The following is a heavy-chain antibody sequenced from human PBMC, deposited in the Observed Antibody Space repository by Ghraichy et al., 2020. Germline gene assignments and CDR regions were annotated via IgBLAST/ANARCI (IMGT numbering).Heavy chain of an antibody. CDR3: TRDRAFKCFDY. CDR2: IKPDGSEN. V-gene: IGHV3-7*03. D-gene: IGHD3-10*01. CDR1: GFNFTASW. Sequence: GGSLRLSCAASGFNFTASWMNWVRQAPGKELEWVAGIKPDGSENYHVDSVTGRFTISRDNARNSLYLQMNGLRAEDTAVYYCTRDRAFKCFDYWGQGTLVTVS. J-gene: IGHJ4*02.